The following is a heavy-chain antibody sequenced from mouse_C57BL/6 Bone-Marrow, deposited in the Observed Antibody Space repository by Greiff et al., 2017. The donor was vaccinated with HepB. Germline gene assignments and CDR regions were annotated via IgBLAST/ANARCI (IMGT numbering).Heavy chain of an antibody. CDR1: GFTFSDYG. J-gene: IGHJ4*01. CDR3: ARDGLDYYGSVMDY. V-gene: IGHV5-17*01. Sequence: EVKLVESGGGLVKPGGSLKLSCAASGFTFSDYGMHWVRQAPEKGLEWVAYLSSGSSTIYYADTVKGRFTISRDNAKNTLFLQMTSLRSEDTAMYYCARDGLDYYGSVMDYWGQGTSVTVSS. D-gene: IGHD1-1*01. CDR2: LSSGSSTI.